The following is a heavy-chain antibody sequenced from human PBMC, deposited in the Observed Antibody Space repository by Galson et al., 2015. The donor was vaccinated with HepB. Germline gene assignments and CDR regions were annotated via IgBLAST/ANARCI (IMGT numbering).Heavy chain of an antibody. CDR1: GDSVSSNSAA. CDR3: AREPDSSVWHGGWLFDY. V-gene: IGHV6-1*01. Sequence: CAISGDSVSSNSAAWNWIRQSPSRGLEWLGRTYYRSKWYNDYAVSVKSRITINPDTSKNQFSLQLNSVTPEDTAVYYCAREPDSSVWHGGWLFDYWGQGTLVTVSS. J-gene: IGHJ4*02. D-gene: IGHD6-25*01. CDR2: TYYRSKWYN.